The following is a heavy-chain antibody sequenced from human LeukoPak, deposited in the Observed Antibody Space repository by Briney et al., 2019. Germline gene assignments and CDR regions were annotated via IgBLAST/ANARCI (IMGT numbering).Heavy chain of an antibody. V-gene: IGHV3-23*01. Sequence: PGGSLRLSCTTSGFTFSSYAMSWVRQAPAKGLEWVSTISGSGGNTYYADSVKGRFTISRDNSKNTLYLQMNSLRADDTAAYYCANYGGTYWYYFDYWGQGTLVIASS. J-gene: IGHJ4*02. CDR1: GFTFSSYA. CDR3: ANYGGTYWYYFDY. D-gene: IGHD1-26*01. CDR2: ISGSGGNT.